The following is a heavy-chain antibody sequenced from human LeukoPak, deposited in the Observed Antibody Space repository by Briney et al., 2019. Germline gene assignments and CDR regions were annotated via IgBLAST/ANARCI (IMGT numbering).Heavy chain of an antibody. Sequence: GGSLRLSCAASGFTFSSYSMNWVRQAPGKGLEWVSYISSSSSTIYYADSVKGRFTISRDNAKNSLYLQMNSLRAEDTAVYYCARDLCSSTSCRSFNWFDPWGQGTLVTVSS. V-gene: IGHV3-48*01. CDR1: GFTFSSYS. CDR3: ARDLCSSTSCRSFNWFDP. D-gene: IGHD2-2*01. CDR2: ISSSSSTI. J-gene: IGHJ5*02.